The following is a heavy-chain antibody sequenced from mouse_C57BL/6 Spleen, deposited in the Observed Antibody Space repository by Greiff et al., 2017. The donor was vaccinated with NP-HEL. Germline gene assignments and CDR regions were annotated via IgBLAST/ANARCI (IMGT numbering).Heavy chain of an antibody. Sequence: VQLQQPGAELVRPGSSVKLSCKASGYTFTSYWMDWVKQRPGQGLEWIGNIYPSDSATSYNQKFKDKATLTVDKSSSTAYMQLSSLTSEDSVVDYCSRWGGGYAMDYWGQGTSVTVSS. J-gene: IGHJ4*01. CDR1: GYTFTSYW. V-gene: IGHV1-61*01. CDR3: SRWGGGYAMDY. CDR2: IYPSDSAT.